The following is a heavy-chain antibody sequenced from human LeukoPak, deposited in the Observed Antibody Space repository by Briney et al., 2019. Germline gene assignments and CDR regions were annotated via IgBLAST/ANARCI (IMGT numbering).Heavy chain of an antibody. J-gene: IGHJ4*02. D-gene: IGHD3-22*01. CDR3: ARAMRPYDSSGYNTYYFDY. Sequence: PSETLSLTCTVSGGSINRSNYLWGWIRQPPGKGLGWIGGIFYGGGTSYNPSLKSRVTISVDTSKNQFSLKLTSVTAADTAVYYCARAMRPYDSSGYNTYYFDYWGQGTLVTVSS. V-gene: IGHV4-39*07. CDR1: GGSINRSNYL. CDR2: IFYGGGT.